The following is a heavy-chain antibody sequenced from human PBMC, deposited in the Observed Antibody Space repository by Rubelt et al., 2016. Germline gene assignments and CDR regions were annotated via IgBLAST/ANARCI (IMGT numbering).Heavy chain of an antibody. Sequence: GNGNTKYSQKFQGRVTITRDTSASTAYMELRSLRSEDTAVYYCARQLPYSGYADYWGQGTLVTVSS. CDR2: GNGNT. D-gene: IGHD5-12*01. CDR3: ARQLPYSGYADY. J-gene: IGHJ4*02. V-gene: IGHV1-3*01.